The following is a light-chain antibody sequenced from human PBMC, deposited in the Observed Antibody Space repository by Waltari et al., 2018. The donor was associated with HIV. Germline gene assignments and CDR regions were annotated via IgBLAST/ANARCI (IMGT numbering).Light chain of an antibody. CDR2: EVY. J-gene: IGLJ3*02. V-gene: IGLV2-14*01. Sequence: SALTQPASLSGSPGQSFTIPCTAPASHITSFYSVSWYQPSPGRAPIFIIFEVYFRPSGVSDRFSGSKSGDTASLTISALRAEDEGDYFCSLYSTRGFVLFGGGTKVTVL. CDR1: ASHITSFYS. CDR3: SLYSTRGFVL.